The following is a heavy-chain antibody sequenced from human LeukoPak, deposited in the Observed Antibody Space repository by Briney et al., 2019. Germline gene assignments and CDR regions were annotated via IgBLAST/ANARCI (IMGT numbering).Heavy chain of an antibody. CDR2: MNPNSGNT. V-gene: IGHV1-8*01. CDR1: GYTFTSYD. Sequence: ASVKVSCKASGYTFTSYDINWVRQATGQGLEWMGWMNPNSGNTGYAQKFQGRVTMTRDTSISTAYMELSRLRSDDTAVYYCARSNTDCSGGSCYFDPWGQGTLVTVSS. D-gene: IGHD2-15*01. CDR3: ARSNTDCSGGSCYFDP. J-gene: IGHJ5*02.